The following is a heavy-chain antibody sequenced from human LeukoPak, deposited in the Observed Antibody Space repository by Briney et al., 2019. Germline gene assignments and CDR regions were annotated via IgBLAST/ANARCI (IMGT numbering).Heavy chain of an antibody. CDR3: ARTKDIVATKAFDY. CDR2: IIPIFGTA. V-gene: IGHV1-69*01. J-gene: IGHJ4*02. D-gene: IGHD5-12*01. Sequence: GSSVKVSCKASGGTFSSYAISWVRQAPGQGLEWMGGIIPIFGTANYAQKFQGRVTITADESTSTAYMELSSLRSEDTAVYYCARTKDIVATKAFDYWGQGTLVTVSS. CDR1: GGTFSSYA.